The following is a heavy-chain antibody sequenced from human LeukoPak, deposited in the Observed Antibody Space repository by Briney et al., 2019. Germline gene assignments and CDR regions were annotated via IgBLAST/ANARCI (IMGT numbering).Heavy chain of an antibody. J-gene: IGHJ5*02. CDR2: IRGKANSYAT. D-gene: IGHD4-17*01. V-gene: IGHV3-73*01. CDR1: GFTFSGSA. CDR3: TRPGGTVTYDWFDP. Sequence: AGGSLRLSCAASGFTFSGSAMHWVRQASGKGLEWVGRIRGKANSYATAYAASVKGRFTISRDDSKNTAYLQMNSLKTEDTAVYYCTRPGGTVTYDWFDPWGQGTLVTVSS.